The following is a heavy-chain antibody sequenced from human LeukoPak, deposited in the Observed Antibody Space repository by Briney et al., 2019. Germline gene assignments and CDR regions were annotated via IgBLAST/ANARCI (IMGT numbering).Heavy chain of an antibody. CDR3: ARESGYSYGYVDY. J-gene: IGHJ4*02. CDR1: GGSISSYY. D-gene: IGHD5-18*01. CDR2: IYYSGSA. V-gene: IGHV4-59*12. Sequence: SETLSLTCTVSGGSISSYYWSWIRQPPGKGLEWIGYIYYSGSATYNPSLKSRVTISLDTSKNQFSLKLSSVTAADTAVYYCARESGYSYGYVDYWGQGTLVTVSS.